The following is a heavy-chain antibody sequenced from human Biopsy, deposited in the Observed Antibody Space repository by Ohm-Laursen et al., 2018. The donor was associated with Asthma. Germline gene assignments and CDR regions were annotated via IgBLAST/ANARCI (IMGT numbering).Heavy chain of an antibody. Sequence: SVKVSCKASGYTFTSYYMHWVRQAPGQGLEWMGIINPSGGSTSYAQKFQGRVTMTRDTSTSTVYMELSSLRSEDTAVYYCARPYYDSSGYYYENLSFDYWGQGTLVTVSS. CDR3: ARPYYDSSGYYYENLSFDY. CDR2: INPSGGST. V-gene: IGHV1-46*01. D-gene: IGHD3-22*01. CDR1: GYTFTSYY. J-gene: IGHJ4*02.